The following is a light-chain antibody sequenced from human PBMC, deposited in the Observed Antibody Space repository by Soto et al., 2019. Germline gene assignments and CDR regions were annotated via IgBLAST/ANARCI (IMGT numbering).Light chain of an antibody. CDR3: AAWDYRLRIYVV. CDR2: RDN. J-gene: IGLJ2*01. CDR1: SSNVGGNY. Sequence: QSVLTQPPSASGTPGQRVTISCSGSSSNVGGNYVYWYQQLPGAAPQLLIYRDNQRPSGVPDRISGSKSVTSASLAISVLRSEDEADYYCAAWDYRLRIYVVFGGGTKLTVL. V-gene: IGLV1-47*01.